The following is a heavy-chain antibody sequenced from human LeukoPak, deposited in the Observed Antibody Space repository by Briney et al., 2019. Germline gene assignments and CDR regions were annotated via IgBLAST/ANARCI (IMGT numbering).Heavy chain of an antibody. CDR3: ARRLRSNGGPYDF. Sequence: QPGGSLRLSCAASGFMFSSYAMSWVRQAPGKGLEWVSDISGSGDRTNQADSVKGRFTISRDNSKNTLYLQMNSLSAEDTAVYFCARRLRSNGGPYDFWGQGSLVTVSS. D-gene: IGHD2-15*01. CDR1: GFMFSSYA. CDR2: ISGSGDRT. J-gene: IGHJ4*02. V-gene: IGHV3-23*01.